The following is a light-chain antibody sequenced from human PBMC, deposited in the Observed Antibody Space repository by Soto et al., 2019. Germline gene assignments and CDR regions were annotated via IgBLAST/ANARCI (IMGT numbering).Light chain of an antibody. Sequence: DIQMTQSPSSLSASVGDRVTITCRASQDISNYLNWYQQRPGKAPKLLIYDASNLERGVPSRFSGTRSGSHFTFAITSLHPEDVATYYFQQSDSLPITFGQETPLEIK. J-gene: IGKJ5*01. CDR1: QDISNY. CDR2: DAS. CDR3: QQSDSLPIT. V-gene: IGKV1-33*01.